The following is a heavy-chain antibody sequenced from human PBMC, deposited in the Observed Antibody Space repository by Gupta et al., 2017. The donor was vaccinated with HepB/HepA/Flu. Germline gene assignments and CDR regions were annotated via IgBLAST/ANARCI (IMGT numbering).Heavy chain of an antibody. Sequence: QVQLVQSGAEVRKPGAAVKVSCQASGYTFRFYYIHWVRQAPGQGLEWMGSINPNTGDPTYARQFQGRVTMTRDKSIDTAYMDLNRLGSDDTAVYFCARVQYYFESSGPSAYYFDYWGQGTLVTVSS. CDR1: GYTFRFYY. CDR2: INPNTGDP. D-gene: IGHD3-22*01. J-gene: IGHJ4*02. CDR3: ARVQYYFESSGPSAYYFDY. V-gene: IGHV1-2*02.